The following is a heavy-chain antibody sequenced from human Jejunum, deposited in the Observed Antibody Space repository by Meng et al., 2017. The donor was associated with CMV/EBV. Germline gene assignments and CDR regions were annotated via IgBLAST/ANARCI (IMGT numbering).Heavy chain of an antibody. Sequence: SGVIFDDYAMHWVRQAPGKGLEWVSGINWNGGSVAYADSLKGRFTISRDNAQNSLYLQMNSLRADDTALYYCVKGLYATGWYAFDSWGRGALVTVSS. D-gene: IGHD6-19*01. V-gene: IGHV3-9*01. CDR2: INWNGGSV. J-gene: IGHJ4*02. CDR1: GVIFDDYA. CDR3: VKGLYATGWYAFDS.